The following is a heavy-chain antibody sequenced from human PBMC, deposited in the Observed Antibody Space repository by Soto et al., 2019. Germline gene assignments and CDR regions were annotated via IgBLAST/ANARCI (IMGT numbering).Heavy chain of an antibody. CDR2: IWYDGSNK. J-gene: IGHJ6*02. CDR3: ARDRIGSGSYYRYYYGMDV. Sequence: QVQLVESGGGVVQPGRSLRLSCAASGFTFSSYGMHWVRQAPGKGLEWVAVIWYDGSNKYYADSVKGRFTISRDNSKNTQNLKMNSLRAEDTAVYYCARDRIGSGSYYRYYYGMDVWGQGTTVTVSS. D-gene: IGHD3-10*01. CDR1: GFTFSSYG. V-gene: IGHV3-33*01.